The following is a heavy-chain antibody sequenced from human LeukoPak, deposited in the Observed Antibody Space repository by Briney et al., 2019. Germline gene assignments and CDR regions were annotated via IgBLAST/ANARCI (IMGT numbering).Heavy chain of an antibody. CDR1: GYSFSNYW. Sequence: PGESLKISCKGSGYSFSNYWIGWVRQMPGKGLEWMGIIYPGDSNTRYSPSFQGQVTISADKSISTAYLQWTSLKASDTAIYYCARQPLVRDCGGDCEFDYWGQGTRVSVSS. V-gene: IGHV5-51*01. D-gene: IGHD2-21*02. CDR2: IYPGDSNT. CDR3: ARQPLVRDCGGDCEFDY. J-gene: IGHJ4*02.